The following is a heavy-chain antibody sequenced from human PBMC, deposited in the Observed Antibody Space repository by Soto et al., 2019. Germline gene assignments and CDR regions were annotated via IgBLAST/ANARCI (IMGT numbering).Heavy chain of an antibody. CDR1: GATFSSYA. V-gene: IGHV1-69*14. D-gene: IGHD2-15*01. CDR3: VRVVASPGSPDN. Sequence: QVQLVQSGAEVRQPASSVKVSCKTSGATFSSYASTWVRQAPGQGLEWMGGIVPTVDTSTYAQKFQGRVTITADKFTKTVYMELSSLRSDDTAVYYCVRVVASPGSPDNWGQGTLVTVSS. J-gene: IGHJ4*02. CDR2: IVPTVDTS.